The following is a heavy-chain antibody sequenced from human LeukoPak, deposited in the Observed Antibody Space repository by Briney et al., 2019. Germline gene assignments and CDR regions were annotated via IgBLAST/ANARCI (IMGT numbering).Heavy chain of an antibody. CDR2: IYTSGST. Sequence: SETLSLTCTVSGYSISSGYYWGWIRQPAGKGLEWIGRIYTSGSTNYNPSLKSRVTISVDTSKNQFSLKLSSVTAADTAVYYCATYCSTTSCYRGFDPWGQGTLVTVSS. CDR3: ATYCSTTSCYRGFDP. J-gene: IGHJ5*02. D-gene: IGHD2-2*01. V-gene: IGHV4-61*02. CDR1: GYSISSGYY.